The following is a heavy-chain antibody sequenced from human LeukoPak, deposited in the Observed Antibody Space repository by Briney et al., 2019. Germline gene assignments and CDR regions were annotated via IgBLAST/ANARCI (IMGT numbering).Heavy chain of an antibody. CDR1: GGSISSSSYY. Sequence: SETLSLTCTVSGGSISSSSYYWGWIRQPPGKGLEWIGSIYYSGSTYYNPSLKSRVTISVDTSKNQFSLKLSSVTAADTAVYYCASERVTIFGVVIDLQFDYWGQGTLVTVSS. V-gene: IGHV4-39*01. CDR3: ASERVTIFGVVIDLQFDY. D-gene: IGHD3-3*01. J-gene: IGHJ4*02. CDR2: IYYSGST.